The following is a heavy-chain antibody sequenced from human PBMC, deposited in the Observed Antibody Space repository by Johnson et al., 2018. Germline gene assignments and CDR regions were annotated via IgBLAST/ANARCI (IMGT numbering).Heavy chain of an antibody. CDR2: MSSDGRTI. Sequence: VQLQESGGGSVQPGGSLRLSCVASGFTFSRYWMHWVRQAPGKGLVWVSRMSSDGRTIHYADSVKGRLTISRDNAKNTLYLQMNSLRADVTAVYYCARELGGSVSYGDAFDIWGQGTMVTVSS. CDR1: GFTFSRYW. V-gene: IGHV3-74*01. CDR3: ARELGGSVSYGDAFDI. D-gene: IGHD5-18*01. J-gene: IGHJ3*02.